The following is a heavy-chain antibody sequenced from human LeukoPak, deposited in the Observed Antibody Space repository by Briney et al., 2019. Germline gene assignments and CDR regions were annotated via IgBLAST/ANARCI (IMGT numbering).Heavy chain of an antibody. Sequence: ASVKVSCKASGYTFTSYGISWVRQAPGQGLEWMGWISAYNGNTNYAQKLQGRVTMTTDTSTSTAYMELRSLRSDDTAVYYCARAPMVVAIVWVDPWGQGTLVTVSS. CDR1: GYTFTSYG. CDR3: ARAPMVVAIVWVDP. CDR2: ISAYNGNT. J-gene: IGHJ5*02. V-gene: IGHV1-18*01. D-gene: IGHD2-21*01.